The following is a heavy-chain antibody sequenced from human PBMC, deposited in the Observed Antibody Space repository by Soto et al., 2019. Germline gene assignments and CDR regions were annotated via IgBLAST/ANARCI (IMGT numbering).Heavy chain of an antibody. CDR2: LSYDGSHN. Sequence: QVQLVESGGGVVQPGRSLRLSCAASGFTFSNSAMHWVRQTPDKGLEWVAFLSYDGSHNYYADSVKGRFTISRDNSKNTLYLQMNRLRVEDTAVYYCANVRSTVFGVVTYYFDYWGQGTLVTVSS. CDR3: ANVRSTVFGVVTYYFDY. V-gene: IGHV3-30*18. CDR1: GFTFSNSA. J-gene: IGHJ4*02. D-gene: IGHD3-3*01.